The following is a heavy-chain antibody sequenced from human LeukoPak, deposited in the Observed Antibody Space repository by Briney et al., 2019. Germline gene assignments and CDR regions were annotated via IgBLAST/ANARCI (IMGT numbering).Heavy chain of an antibody. CDR1: GGSISSSSYY. Sequence: SETLSLTFTVSGGSISSSSYYWGWIRQPPGKGLEWIGSIYNSGSTYYNPSLKSRVTISVDPSKNQFSLILSSVTAADTAVYYCARHDNVGAMAFDYWGQGTLVTVSS. D-gene: IGHD5-18*01. V-gene: IGHV4-39*01. CDR3: ARHDNVGAMAFDY. J-gene: IGHJ4*02. CDR2: IYNSGST.